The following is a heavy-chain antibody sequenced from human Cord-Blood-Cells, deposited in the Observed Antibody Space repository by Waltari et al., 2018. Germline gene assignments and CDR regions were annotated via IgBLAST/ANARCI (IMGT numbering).Heavy chain of an antibody. J-gene: IGHJ4*02. V-gene: IGHV4-39*02. CDR1: GGSISSSSYY. CDR3: ARATISGSYFDY. Sequence: QLQLQESGPGLVKPSETLSLTCTVSGGSISSSSYYWGWIRQPPGKGLEWIGSIYYSGNTYYSPSLKSRVTISLDTSKNHFSLKLSSVTAADTTVYYCARATISGSYFDYWGQGTLVTVSS. D-gene: IGHD1-26*01. CDR2: IYYSGNT.